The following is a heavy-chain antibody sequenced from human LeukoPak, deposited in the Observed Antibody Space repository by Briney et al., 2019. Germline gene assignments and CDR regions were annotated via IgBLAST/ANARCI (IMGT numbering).Heavy chain of an antibody. Sequence: SETLFLTCAVYSGSFSGYYWSWIRQPPGKGLEWIGEINHSGSTNYNPSLKSRVTISVDTSKNQFSLKLSSVTAADTAVYYCASPPPYYYGSGSYYTIWGQGTLVTVSS. CDR1: SGSFSGYY. CDR3: ASPPPYYYGSGSYYTI. CDR2: INHSGST. V-gene: IGHV4-34*01. D-gene: IGHD3-10*01. J-gene: IGHJ4*02.